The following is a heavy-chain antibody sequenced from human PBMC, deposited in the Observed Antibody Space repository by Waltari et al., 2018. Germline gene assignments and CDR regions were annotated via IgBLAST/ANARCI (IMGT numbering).Heavy chain of an antibody. J-gene: IGHJ6*02. CDR3: ARVAGLPSYYYYGMDV. CDR2: IYSGGST. V-gene: IGHV3-66*01. Sequence: EVQLVESGGGLVQPGGSLRLSCAASGFTFSSYEMNWVRQAPGKGLEWVSVIYSGGSTYYADSVKGRFTISRDNSKNTLYLQMNSLRAEDTAVYYCARVAGLPSYYYYGMDVWGQGTTVTVSS. CDR1: GFTFSSYE. D-gene: IGHD6-19*01.